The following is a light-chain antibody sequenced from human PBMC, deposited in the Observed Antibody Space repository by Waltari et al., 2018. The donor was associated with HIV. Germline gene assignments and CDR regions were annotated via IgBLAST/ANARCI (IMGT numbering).Light chain of an antibody. J-gene: IGKJ3*01. CDR2: GAS. V-gene: IGKV3-15*01. Sequence: EIVMTQSPATLSVSPGERATLSCRASQSVSSNLAWSQQKPGQAHRLFIYGASTRATCIPARFSGSGSGTEFTLTISSLQSEDFAVYYCQQYNNWPFTFGPGTKVDIK. CDR1: QSVSSN. CDR3: QQYNNWPFT.